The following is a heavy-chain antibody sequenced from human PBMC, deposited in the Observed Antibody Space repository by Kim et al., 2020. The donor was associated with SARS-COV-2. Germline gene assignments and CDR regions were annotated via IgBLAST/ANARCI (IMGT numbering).Heavy chain of an antibody. V-gene: IGHV3-48*01. CDR2: ISSSSSTI. CDR3: ARDRNEYYFDY. D-gene: IGHD1-1*01. Sequence: GGSLRLSCAASGFTFSSYSMNWVRPAPGKGLEWVSYISSSSSTIYYADSVKGRFTISRDNAKNALYLQMNSLRAEDTALYYCARDRNEYYFDYWGQGTLVTVSS. CDR1: GFTFSSYS. J-gene: IGHJ4*02.